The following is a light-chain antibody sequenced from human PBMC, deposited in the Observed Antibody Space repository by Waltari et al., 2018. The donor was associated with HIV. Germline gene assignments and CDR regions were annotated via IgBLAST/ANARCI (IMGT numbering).Light chain of an antibody. J-gene: IGKJ1*01. CDR1: ETINND. CDR3: QQYNKWPPT. V-gene: IGKV3D-15*01. CDR2: GAS. Sequence: EIVMTQSPATLSVSPGARATLSCRASETINNDLAWYQQKPGQAPRLLIHGASTRAAGIPARFSGSGSGTEFSLTNNYVQSEDFALYYCQQYNKWPPTFGQGTKVEIK.